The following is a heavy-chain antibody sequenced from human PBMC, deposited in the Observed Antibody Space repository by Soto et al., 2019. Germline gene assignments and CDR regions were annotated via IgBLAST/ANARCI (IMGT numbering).Heavy chain of an antibody. D-gene: IGHD5-18*01. CDR1: GGSISSSSYY. V-gene: IGHV4-39*07. CDR2: IYYSGST. CDR3: ARSKGDTAMVTNYYYYYYGMDV. J-gene: IGHJ6*02. Sequence: PSETLSLTCTVSGGSISSSSYYWGWIRQPPGKGLEWIGSIYYSGSTYYNPSLKSRVTISVDTSKNQFSLKLSSVTAADTAVYYCARSKGDTAMVTNYYYYYYGMDVWGQGTTVTVSS.